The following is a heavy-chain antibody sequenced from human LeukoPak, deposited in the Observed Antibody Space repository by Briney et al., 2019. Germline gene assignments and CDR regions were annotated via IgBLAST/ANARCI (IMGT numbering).Heavy chain of an antibody. D-gene: IGHD6-19*01. CDR2: INWDGGST. V-gene: IGHV3-20*04. CDR1: GFTFDDYG. Sequence: PGGSLRLSCAAPGFTFDDYGMSWAHQAPGKGLEWVSGINWDGGSTGYADSVKGRFTISRDNAKNFLYLQMNSLRAEDTALYYCARTVSSAGWSDDAFDIWGQGTMVTVSS. J-gene: IGHJ3*02. CDR3: ARTVSSAGWSDDAFDI.